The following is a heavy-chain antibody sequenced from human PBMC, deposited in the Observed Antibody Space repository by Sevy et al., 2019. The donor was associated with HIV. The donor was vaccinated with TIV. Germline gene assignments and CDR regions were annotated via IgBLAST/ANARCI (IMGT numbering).Heavy chain of an antibody. CDR1: GFTFSSYV. CDR2: IWYDGSNK. CDR3: ARDMYSSGWFYYYYYMDV. V-gene: IGHV3-33*01. J-gene: IGHJ6*03. Sequence: GGSLRLSCAASGFTFSSYVMHWVHQAPGKGLEWVAVIWYDGSNKYYADSVKGRFTISRDNSKNTLYLQMNSLRAEDTAVYYCARDMYSSGWFYYYYYMDVWGKGTTVTVSS. D-gene: IGHD6-19*01.